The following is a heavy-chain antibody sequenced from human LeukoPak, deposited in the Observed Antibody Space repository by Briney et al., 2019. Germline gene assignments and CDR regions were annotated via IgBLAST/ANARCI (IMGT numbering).Heavy chain of an antibody. J-gene: IGHJ3*02. CDR1: GVTFSSHW. D-gene: IGHD3-10*01. Sequence: GGSLSLSCAASGVTFSSHWMSWVRQAPGKGVEGVALIKEDGSAKYYVDSVKGGFTISRDNAKNSLSLQMNSLRAEDTAVYYCARNPGWGALDIWGQGTMVTVSS. V-gene: IGHV3-7*01. CDR2: IKEDGSAK. CDR3: ARNPGWGALDI.